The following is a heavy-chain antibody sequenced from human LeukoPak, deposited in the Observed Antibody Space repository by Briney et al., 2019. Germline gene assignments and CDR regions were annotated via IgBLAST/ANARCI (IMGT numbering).Heavy chain of an antibody. V-gene: IGHV5-51*01. Sequence: GESLQISCKGSGYSFTSYWIGWVRQMPGKGLEWMGIIYPGDSDTRYSPSFQGQVTISADKSISTAYLQWSSLKASDTAMYYCARQRWLQEDLGHAFDIWGQGTMVTVSS. D-gene: IGHD5-24*01. CDR2: IYPGDSDT. CDR1: GYSFTSYW. J-gene: IGHJ3*02. CDR3: ARQRWLQEDLGHAFDI.